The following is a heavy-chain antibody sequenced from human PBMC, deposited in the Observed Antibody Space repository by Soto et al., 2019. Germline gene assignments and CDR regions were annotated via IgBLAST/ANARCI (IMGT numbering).Heavy chain of an antibody. V-gene: IGHV3-23*01. CDR1: GFTFSSYG. CDR2: ISGSGGST. Sequence: GGSLRLSCAASGFTFSSYGMSWVRQAPGKGLEWVSSISGSGGSTYYADSVKGRFTISRDNSKNTLYLQMNSLRAEDTAVYYCAKAPRVPAAMLNFDYWGQGTLVTVSS. CDR3: AKAPRVPAAMLNFDY. J-gene: IGHJ4*02. D-gene: IGHD2-2*01.